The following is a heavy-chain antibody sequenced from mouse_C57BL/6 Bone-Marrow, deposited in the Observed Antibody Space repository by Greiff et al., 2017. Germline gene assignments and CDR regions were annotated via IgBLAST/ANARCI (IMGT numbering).Heavy chain of an antibody. V-gene: IGHV5-12*01. D-gene: IGHD3-1*01. CDR3: ARHPRAMDY. CDR1: GFTFSDYY. J-gene: IGHJ4*01. CDR2: ISNGGGST. Sequence: EVQLVESGGGLVQPGGSLKLSCAASGFTFSDYYMYWVRQTPEKRLEWVAYISNGGGSTYYPDTVKGRFTISRDNAKNTLYLQMSRLKSEDTAMYYCARHPRAMDYWGQGTSVTVSS.